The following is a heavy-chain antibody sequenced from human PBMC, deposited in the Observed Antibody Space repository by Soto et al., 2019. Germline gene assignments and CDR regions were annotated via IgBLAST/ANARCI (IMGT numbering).Heavy chain of an antibody. V-gene: IGHV2-5*02. CDR3: SRGDSSSWSYNWFYP. CDR2: IYWDDDK. D-gene: IGHD6-13*01. J-gene: IGHJ5*02. Sequence: QITLKESGPTLVKPTQTLTLTCTFSGFSLSTSGVGVGWIRQPPGKALEWLVLIYWDDDKRYSPSLKSSLTITKDTSKNQVVLTMTNIDPVDTATYYCSRGDSSSWSYNWFYPWGQGTLFTVSS. CDR1: GFSLSTSGVG.